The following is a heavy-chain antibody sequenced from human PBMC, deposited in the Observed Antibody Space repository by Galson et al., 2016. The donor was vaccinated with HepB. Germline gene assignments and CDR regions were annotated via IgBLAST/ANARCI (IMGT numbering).Heavy chain of an antibody. D-gene: IGHD2-21*02. J-gene: IGHJ4*02. V-gene: IGHV3-53*01. CDR3: ARGGASDASGY. Sequence: SLRLSCAASGFSVSNNYMTWVRQAPGKGLEWVSLIYSSGGTSFADSVKGRFTISRDNSKNTLYLQMNSLRAEDTAVDYCARGGASDASGYWGQGTLVTVSS. CDR1: GFSVSNNY. CDR2: IYSSGGT.